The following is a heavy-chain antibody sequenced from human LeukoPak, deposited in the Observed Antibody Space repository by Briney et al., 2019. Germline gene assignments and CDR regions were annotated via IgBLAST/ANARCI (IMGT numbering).Heavy chain of an antibody. D-gene: IGHD5-12*01. CDR3: ARVGGLRFPPND. J-gene: IGHJ4*02. CDR2: IYYSGST. V-gene: IGHV4-39*07. Sequence: PSETLSLTCTVSGGSISSSSYYWGWIRQPPGKGLEWIGSIYYSGSTYYNPSLKSRVTISVDTSKNQFSLKLSSVTAADTAVYYCARVGGLRFPPNDWGQGTLVTVSS. CDR1: GGSISSSSYY.